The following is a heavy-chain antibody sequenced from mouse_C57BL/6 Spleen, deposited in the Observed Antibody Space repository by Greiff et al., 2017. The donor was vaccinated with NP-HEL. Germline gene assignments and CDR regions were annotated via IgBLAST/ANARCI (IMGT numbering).Heavy chain of an antibody. CDR1: GFSLSTSGMG. CDR2: IYWDDDK. Sequence: QVQLKESGPGILQSSQTLSLTCSFSGFSLSTSGMGVSWIRQPSGKGLEWLALIYWDDDKRYNPPLKSRLTIPKDTSRNQVLLKITSVDTEDAATYYGARREGAYYGGYFDVWGTGTTVTVSS. J-gene: IGHJ1*03. V-gene: IGHV8-12*01. D-gene: IGHD1-1*01. CDR3: ARREGAYYGGYFDV.